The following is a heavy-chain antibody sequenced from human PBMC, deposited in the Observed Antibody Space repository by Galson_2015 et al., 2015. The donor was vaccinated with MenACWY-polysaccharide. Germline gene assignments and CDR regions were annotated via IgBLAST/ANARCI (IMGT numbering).Heavy chain of an antibody. Sequence: SLRLSCAASGFTFSSYWMHWVRQAPGKGLVRVSCILSDGSSTSYADSVRGRFTISRDNAKNMLHLQMNGLRGEDTAVYYGTRGGRYSASYGVDWGQGTLVTVSS. D-gene: IGHD1-26*01. CDR1: GFTFSSYW. V-gene: IGHV3-74*01. CDR2: ILSDGSST. CDR3: TRGGRYSASYGVD. J-gene: IGHJ4*02.